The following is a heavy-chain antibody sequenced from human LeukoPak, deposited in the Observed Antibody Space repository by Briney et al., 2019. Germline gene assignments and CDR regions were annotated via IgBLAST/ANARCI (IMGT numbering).Heavy chain of an antibody. J-gene: IGHJ6*03. CDR2: INPYNGNP. D-gene: IGHD3-22*01. CDR1: GYTFTSFG. Sequence: GASVKVSCKASGYTFTSFGMGWVRQAPGQGLEWMGWINPYNGNPNYAQKLQGRVTMTTDTSTSTAYMELRSLRSDDTAVYYCARAQIDYYYYYFMDVWGKGTTVTVSS. V-gene: IGHV1-18*01. CDR3: ARAQIDYYYYYFMDV.